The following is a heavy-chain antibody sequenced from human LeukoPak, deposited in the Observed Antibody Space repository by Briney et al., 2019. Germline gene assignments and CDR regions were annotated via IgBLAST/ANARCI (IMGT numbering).Heavy chain of an antibody. D-gene: IGHD2-15*01. CDR3: AREGYCSGGSCFRWFDP. CDR1: GGSISSYY. Sequence: SETLSLPCTVSGGSISSYYWSWIRQPAGKGLEWIGRIYTSGSTNYNPSLKSRVTMSVDTSKNQFSLQLSSVTAADTAVYYCAREGYCSGGSCFRWFDPWGQGTLVTVSS. J-gene: IGHJ5*02. V-gene: IGHV4-4*07. CDR2: IYTSGST.